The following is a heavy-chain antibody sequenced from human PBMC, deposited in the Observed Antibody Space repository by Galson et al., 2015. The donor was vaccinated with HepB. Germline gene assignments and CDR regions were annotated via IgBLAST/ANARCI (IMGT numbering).Heavy chain of an antibody. D-gene: IGHD3-16*02. V-gene: IGHV6-1*01. Sequence: SAISADSVSSNSAAWNWIRQSPSRGLEWLGRTYYRSKWYNDYAVSVKSRITINPDTSKNQFSLQLNYETPEDTAVYYCARGPLYHIAFGGVIVDYYYDYMDVWGKGTTVTVSS. CDR2: TYYRSKWYN. J-gene: IGHJ6*03. CDR3: ARGPLYHIAFGGVIVDYYYDYMDV. CDR1: ADSVSSNSAA.